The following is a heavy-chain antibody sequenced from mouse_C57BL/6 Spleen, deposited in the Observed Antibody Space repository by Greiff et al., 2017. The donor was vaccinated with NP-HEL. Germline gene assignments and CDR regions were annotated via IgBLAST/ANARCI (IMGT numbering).Heavy chain of an antibody. J-gene: IGHJ2*01. Sequence: EVQGVESGGDLVKPGGSLKLSCAASGFTFSSYGMSWVRQTPDKRLEWVATISSGGSYTYYPDSVKGRFTISRDNAKNTLYLQMSSLKSEDTAMYYCARAAGNYFDYWGKGTTLTVSS. V-gene: IGHV5-6*01. CDR3: ARAAGNYFDY. CDR1: GFTFSSYG. CDR2: ISSGGSYT.